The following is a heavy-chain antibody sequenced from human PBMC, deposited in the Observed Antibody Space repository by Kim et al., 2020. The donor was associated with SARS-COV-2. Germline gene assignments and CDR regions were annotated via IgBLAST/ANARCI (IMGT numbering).Heavy chain of an antibody. J-gene: IGHJ6*02. V-gene: IGHV5-51*01. CDR1: GYSFTSYW. D-gene: IGHD6-13*01. CDR3: ARGQGAAAYYYYYGMDV. CDR2: IYPGDSDT. Sequence: GESLKISCKGSGYSFTSYWIGWVRQMPGKGLEWMGIIYPGDSDTRYSPSFQGQVTISADKSISTAYLQWSSLKASDTAMYYCARGQGAAAYYYYYGMDVWGQGTTVTVSS.